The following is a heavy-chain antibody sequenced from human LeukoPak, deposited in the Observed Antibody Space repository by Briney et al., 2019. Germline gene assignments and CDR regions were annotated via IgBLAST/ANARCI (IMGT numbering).Heavy chain of an antibody. CDR3: AGEVVRDVSGVDYTWLDP. J-gene: IGHJ5*02. D-gene: IGHD2-8*01. V-gene: IGHV3-33*01. Sequence: GGSLRHSCAASGFNFNTYGMHWVRQTPGKGLEWVAVIWHDGSDEYYADSVKGRFTISRDNSKSLVYLQMDSLRDEDTAVYYCAGEVVRDVSGVDYTWLDPWGQGTLVFVS. CDR2: IWHDGSDE. CDR1: GFNFNTYG.